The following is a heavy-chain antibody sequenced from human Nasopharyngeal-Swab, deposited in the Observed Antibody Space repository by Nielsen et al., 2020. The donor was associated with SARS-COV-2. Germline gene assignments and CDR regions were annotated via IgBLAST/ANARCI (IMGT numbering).Heavy chain of an antibody. Sequence: LRPSCPVSGGSISSGSIRSYYWRWIRQPPGKGLERIGYFSYTGITNYNPSLKSRVTISVDMSKNQFSLKLSSVAAADTAVYYCAREVVGGLVDSWGQGTLVTVSS. CDR2: FSYTGIT. J-gene: IGHJ4*02. V-gene: IGHV4-61*05. CDR3: AREVVGGLVDS. D-gene: IGHD1-26*01. CDR1: GGSISSGSIRSYY.